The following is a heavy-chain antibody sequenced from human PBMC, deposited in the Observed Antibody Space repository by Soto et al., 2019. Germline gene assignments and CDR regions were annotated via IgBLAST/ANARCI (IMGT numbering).Heavy chain of an antibody. D-gene: IGHD3-22*01. V-gene: IGHV1-46*01. J-gene: IGHJ5*02. CDR3: ARDGYDSSGYYYRDSNWFDP. Sequence: ASVKVSGKASGYTFTIYYMHWVLQSPLQWRDWMGIINPSGGSTSYAQKFQGRVTMTRDTSTSTVYMELSSLRSEDTAVYYCARDGYDSSGYYYRDSNWFDPWGQGTLVTVSS. CDR2: INPSGGST. CDR1: GYTFTIYY.